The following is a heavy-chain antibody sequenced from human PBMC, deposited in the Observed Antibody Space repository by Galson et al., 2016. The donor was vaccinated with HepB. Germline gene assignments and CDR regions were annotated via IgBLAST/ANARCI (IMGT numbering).Heavy chain of an antibody. J-gene: IGHJ3*02. V-gene: IGHV4-34*01. CDR3: AVRSSSWLGFDI. CDR2: ISNSGST. D-gene: IGHD6-6*01. Sequence: SETLSLTCTVYRGSFSGHYWTWLRQAPGKGLEWIGEISNSGSTEYNPSLKSRLTISLGTSNQQCSLRLTSVTAADTSVYYCAVRSSSWLGFDIWGQGTLVTVSS. CDR1: RGSFSGHY.